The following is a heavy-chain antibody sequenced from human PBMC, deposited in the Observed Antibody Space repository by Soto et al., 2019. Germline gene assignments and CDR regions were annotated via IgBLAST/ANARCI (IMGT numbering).Heavy chain of an antibody. V-gene: IGHV4-39*01. CDR3: ARLKGLRRRGMDV. CDR2: IYYSGST. CDR1: GGYISSISYY. Sequence: SLTLSLTCTVAGGYISSISYYWGWIRQPPGKGLEWIGSIYYSGSTYYNPSLKSRVTISVDTSKNQFSLKLSSVAAADTAVYYCARLKGLRRRGMDVLVKGTTVTVSS. D-gene: IGHD4-17*01. J-gene: IGHJ6*04.